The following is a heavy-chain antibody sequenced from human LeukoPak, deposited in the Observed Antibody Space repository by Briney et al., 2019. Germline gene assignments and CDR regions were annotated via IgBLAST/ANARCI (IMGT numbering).Heavy chain of an antibody. CDR1: GFTFSSYA. Sequence: PGGSLRLSCAAPGFTFSSYAMHWVRQAPGKGLEWVAVISYDGSNKYYADSVKGRFTISRDNSKNTLYLQMNSLRAEDTAVYYCARDWGGIVGATTGDYWGQGTLVTVSS. D-gene: IGHD1-26*01. V-gene: IGHV3-30-3*01. CDR2: ISYDGSNK. J-gene: IGHJ4*02. CDR3: ARDWGGIVGATTGDY.